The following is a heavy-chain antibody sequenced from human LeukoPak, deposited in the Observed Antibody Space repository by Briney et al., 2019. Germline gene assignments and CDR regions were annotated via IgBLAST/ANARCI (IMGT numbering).Heavy chain of an antibody. D-gene: IGHD3-16*02. CDR3: AKGYNDYIWGSYRSDAFDI. J-gene: IGHJ3*02. V-gene: IGHV3-23*01. CDR1: GFPFNSYV. Sequence: GGSLRLSCAASGFPFNSYVMTWVRQAPGKGLEWVSVISGSGGLTYHADSVKGRFTVSRDNSKNTLYLQMNSLRAEDTAVYSCAKGYNDYIWGSYRSDAFDIWGQGTMVTVSS. CDR2: ISGSGGLT.